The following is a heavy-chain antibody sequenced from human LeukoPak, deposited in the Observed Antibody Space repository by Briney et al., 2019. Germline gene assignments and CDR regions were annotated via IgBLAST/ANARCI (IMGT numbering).Heavy chain of an antibody. CDR2: IYYSGST. Sequence: PSETLSLTCTVSGGSISSGDYYWSWIRQPPGKGLEWIGYIYYSGSTYYNPSLKSRVTISVDTSKNQFSLKLSSVTAADTAVYYCAGDWRLRWFDPWGQGTLVTVSS. CDR1: GGSISSGDYY. J-gene: IGHJ5*02. D-gene: IGHD1-1*01. CDR3: AGDWRLRWFDP. V-gene: IGHV4-30-4*01.